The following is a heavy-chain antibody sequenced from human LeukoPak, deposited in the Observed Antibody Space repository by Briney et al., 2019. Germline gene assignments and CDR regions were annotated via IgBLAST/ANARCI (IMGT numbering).Heavy chain of an antibody. CDR2: IYYSGRT. V-gene: IGHV4-59*01. CDR1: GGSISSYY. D-gene: IGHD6-19*01. J-gene: IGHJ5*02. Sequence: PSETLSLTCTVSGGSISSYYWSWIRQPPGKGLEWIGYIYYSGRTTYNPSLKSRVTLSVDPSKDQFSLKLLSAPAADTAVYYCARVAGTARGGFDPWGQGTLVTVSS. CDR3: ARVAGTARGGFDP.